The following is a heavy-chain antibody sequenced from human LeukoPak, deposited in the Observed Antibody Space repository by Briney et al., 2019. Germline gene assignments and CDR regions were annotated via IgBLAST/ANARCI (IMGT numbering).Heavy chain of an antibody. J-gene: IGHJ6*02. CDR3: AKDRSSIAARDGMDV. CDR1: GFTFDDYA. V-gene: IGHV3-9*01. D-gene: IGHD6-6*01. Sequence: GRSLRLSCAASGFTFDDYAMPWVRQAPGKGLEWVSGISWNSGSIGYADSVKGRFTISRDNAKNSLYLQMNSLRAEDTALYYCAKDRSSIAARDGMDVWGQGTTVTVSS. CDR2: ISWNSGSI.